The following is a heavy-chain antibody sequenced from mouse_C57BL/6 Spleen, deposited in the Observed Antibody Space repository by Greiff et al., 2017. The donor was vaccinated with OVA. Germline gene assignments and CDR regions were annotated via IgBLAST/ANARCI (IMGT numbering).Heavy chain of an antibody. CDR3: ARVGYYYAKGC. CDR1: GFTFSSYS. J-gene: IGHJ4*01. Sequence: EVNLVESGGGLVKPGGSLKLSCAASGFTFSSYSMSWVRQTPEKRLEWVATISDGGSYTYYPDNVKGRFTISRDNAKNNLYLQMSHLKSEDTAMYYGARVGYYYAKGCWGQGTSVTVAS. CDR2: ISDGGSYT. V-gene: IGHV5-4*03.